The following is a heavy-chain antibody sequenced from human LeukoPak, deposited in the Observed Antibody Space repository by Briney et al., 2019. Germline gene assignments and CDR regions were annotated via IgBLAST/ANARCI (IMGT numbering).Heavy chain of an antibody. J-gene: IGHJ4*02. CDR3: AREYYDSSAYNQEAIDY. CDR1: QFY. CDR2: IYSGGST. V-gene: IGHV3-66*01. D-gene: IGHD3-22*01. Sequence: GGSLRLSCAASQFYMNWVRQAPGKGLEWVSTIYSGGSTYYADSVKGRFIISRDNSKNTLYLQMNSLRAEDTAVYYCAREYYDSSAYNQEAIDYWGQGTLVTVSS.